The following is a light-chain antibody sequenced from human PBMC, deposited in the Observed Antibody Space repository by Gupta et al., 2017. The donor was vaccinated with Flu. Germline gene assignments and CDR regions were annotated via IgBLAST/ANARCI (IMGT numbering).Light chain of an antibody. CDR3: QQLNMWPLYT. Sequence: ATLSLSPGEGATFSCRASQSIRSVLAWYQQKPGQAPRLLIYDASNRATGIPGRLSGSGYGTEFPLTISRRELEDFAVYYCQQLNMWPLYTFGQGTKVEIK. CDR2: DAS. J-gene: IGKJ2*01. CDR1: QSIRSV. V-gene: IGKV3-11*01.